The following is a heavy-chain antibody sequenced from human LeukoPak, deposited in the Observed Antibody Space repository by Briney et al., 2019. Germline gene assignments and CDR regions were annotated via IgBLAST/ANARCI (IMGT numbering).Heavy chain of an antibody. J-gene: IGHJ4*02. CDR3: ARDLGSGSFLLDY. Sequence: GGSLRLSCAASGFTFSSYGMHWVRQAPGKGLEWVTYIRYDGTNKYYADSVKGRFTVSRDNAKNSLYLQMNSLRAEDTAVYYCARDLGSGSFLLDYWGQGTLVTVSS. D-gene: IGHD3-10*01. V-gene: IGHV3-30*02. CDR1: GFTFSSYG. CDR2: IRYDGTNK.